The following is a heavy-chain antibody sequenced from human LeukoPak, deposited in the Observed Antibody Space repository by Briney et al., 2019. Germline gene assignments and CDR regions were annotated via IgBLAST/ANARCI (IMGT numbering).Heavy chain of an antibody. CDR2: INPSSGGT. J-gene: IGHJ4*02. CDR3: ARALVPDS. Sequence: ASVKVSCKAFGYSFNAYYMHWVRQAPGQGPEWMGWINPSSGGTNYAQKFQGRVTLTRGTSITTSYMELSSLTSDDTAMYYCARALVPDSWGQGTLVTVSS. CDR1: GYSFNAYY. V-gene: IGHV1-2*02. D-gene: IGHD2-8*02.